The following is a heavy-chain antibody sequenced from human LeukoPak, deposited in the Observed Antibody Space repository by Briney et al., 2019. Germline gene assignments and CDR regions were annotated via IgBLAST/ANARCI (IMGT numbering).Heavy chain of an antibody. D-gene: IGHD5-12*01. Sequence: SGGSLRLSCSASGCTFSSCGMHWVRQAPGKGLEYISGISTDGGSTYYADSVKGRVTISRDNSKNTLYLQMSSLRGEDTALYYCVKDISLPGNSGYDRFDYWGQGTLVTVTS. J-gene: IGHJ4*02. CDR2: ISTDGGST. CDR3: VKDISLPGNSGYDRFDY. CDR1: GCTFSSCG. V-gene: IGHV3-64D*06.